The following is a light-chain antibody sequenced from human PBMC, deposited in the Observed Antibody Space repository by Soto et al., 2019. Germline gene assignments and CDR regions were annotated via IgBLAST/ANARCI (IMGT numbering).Light chain of an antibody. Sequence: EIVLTQSPATLSLSPGERATLSCRASQSVSRYLAWYQQKPGQSPRLLIYEASNRATGIPARFSGSGSGTDLTLTISSLEPEDVVVYYCQQWSNWPPITFGQGTRLEIK. CDR3: QQWSNWPPIT. V-gene: IGKV3-11*01. J-gene: IGKJ5*01. CDR1: QSVSRY. CDR2: EAS.